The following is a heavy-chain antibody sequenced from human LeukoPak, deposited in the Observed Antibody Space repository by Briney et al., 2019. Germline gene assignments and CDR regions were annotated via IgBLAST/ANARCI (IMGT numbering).Heavy chain of an antibody. D-gene: IGHD5-12*01. V-gene: IGHV6-1*01. J-gene: IGHJ4*02. Sequence: SQTLSLTFAISGDSVSRNSAASHWIRHSPSRGLEGLGKTYYRSKWYNDNAVSVKSRKPINPDPSKKQFSLQQNSVTPDDTAVYYCARAYVDVVATIMWVFDYWGQGTLVTVSS. CDR2: TYYRSKWYN. CDR3: ARAYVDVVATIMWVFDY. CDR1: GDSVSRNSAA.